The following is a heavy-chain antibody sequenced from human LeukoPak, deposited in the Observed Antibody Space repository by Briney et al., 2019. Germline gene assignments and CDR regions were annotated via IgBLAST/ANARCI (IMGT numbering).Heavy chain of an antibody. J-gene: IGHJ6*02. V-gene: IGHV1-69*04. CDR3: ARDRIAAQRHPYYYGMDV. CDR2: IIPIFGIA. Sequence: SVKVSCKASGGTFSSYAISWVRQAPGQGLEWMGRIIPIFGIANYAQKFQGRVMITADKSTSTAYMELSSLRSEDTAVYYCARDRIAAQRHPYYYGMDVWGQGTTVTVSS. CDR1: GGTFSSYA. D-gene: IGHD6-6*01.